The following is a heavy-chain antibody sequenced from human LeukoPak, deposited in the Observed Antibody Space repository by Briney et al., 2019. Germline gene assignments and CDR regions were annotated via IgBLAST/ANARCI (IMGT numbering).Heavy chain of an antibody. CDR3: AKDGYCSSTSCYPAPY. V-gene: IGHV3-23*01. D-gene: IGHD2-2*01. CDR2: ISGSGGAT. J-gene: IGHJ4*02. Sequence: PGGSLRLSCAASGITFSSYAMSWVRQAPGKGLEWVSAISGSGGATYYADSVKGRFTISRDNSKNTLYLQMNSLRAEDTAVYYCAKDGYCSSTSCYPAPYWGQGTLVTVSS. CDR1: GITFSSYA.